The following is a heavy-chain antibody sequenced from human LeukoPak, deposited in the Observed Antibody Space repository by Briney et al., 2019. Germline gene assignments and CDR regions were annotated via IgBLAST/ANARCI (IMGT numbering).Heavy chain of an antibody. V-gene: IGHV4-34*01. D-gene: IGHD3-16*01. Sequence: SETLSLTCAVYGGSFSGYYWSWIRQPPGKGLEWIGEINHSGSTYYNPSLKCRVTISVDTSKNQFSLKLNSVTATDTAAYYCARHYGPWGQGTLVTVSS. CDR3: ARHYGP. CDR2: INHSGST. CDR1: GGSFSGYY. J-gene: IGHJ4*02.